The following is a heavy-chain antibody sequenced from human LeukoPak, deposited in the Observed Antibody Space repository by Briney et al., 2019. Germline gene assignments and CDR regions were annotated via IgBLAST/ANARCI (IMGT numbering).Heavy chain of an antibody. CDR2: INPDIGAT. Sequence: VASVKVSCKASGYTFTDYYIHWVRQAPGQGLEWMGWINPDIGATNYAQKFQGRVTMTRDTSIVTAYMELGRLGSDDTAVYYCAVNQVDGTGIFDPWAREPWSPSPQ. J-gene: IGHJ5*02. CDR3: AVNQVDGTGIFDP. V-gene: IGHV1-2*02. CDR1: GYTFTDYY. D-gene: IGHD1-14*01.